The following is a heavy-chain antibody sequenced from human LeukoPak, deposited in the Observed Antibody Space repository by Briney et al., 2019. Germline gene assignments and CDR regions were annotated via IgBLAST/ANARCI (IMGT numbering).Heavy chain of an antibody. D-gene: IGHD3-10*01. V-gene: IGHV3-30*18. CDR2: ISYDGSNK. CDR3: AKDAALTMVRGVMGY. CDR1: GFTFSSYG. Sequence: GGSLRHSCAASGFTFSSYGMHWVRQAPGKGLEWVAVISYDGSNKYYADSVKGRFTISRDNSKNTLYLQMNSLRVEDTAVYYCAKDAALTMVRGVMGYWGQGTLVTVSS. J-gene: IGHJ4*02.